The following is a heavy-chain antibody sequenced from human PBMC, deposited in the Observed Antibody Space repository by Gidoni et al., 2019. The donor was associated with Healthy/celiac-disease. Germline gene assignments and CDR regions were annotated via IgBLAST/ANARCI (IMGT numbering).Heavy chain of an antibody. CDR2: IISNDEK. V-gene: IGHV2-26*01. D-gene: IGHD2-8*01. J-gene: IGHJ3*02. Sequence: QVTLKESGPVLVKPTETLTLTCTVSGFSFSNARMGVSWIRQPPGKALEWLAHIISNDEKSYSTSMKSRLTISKDTSKSQVVLTMTNMDPVDTATYYCARMRDVWMGNDAFDIWGQGTMVTVSS. CDR1: GFSFSNARMG. CDR3: ARMRDVWMGNDAFDI.